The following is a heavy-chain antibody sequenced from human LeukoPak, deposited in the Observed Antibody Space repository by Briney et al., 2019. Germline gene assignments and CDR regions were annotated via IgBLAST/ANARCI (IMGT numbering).Heavy chain of an antibody. D-gene: IGHD2-15*01. Sequence: GGSLRLSCAASGFTFSSYAMSWVRQAPGKGLEWVAYIQYDGSNEQYADSVKGRFSISRDSSKNILYLQMNSLRAEDTAVYYCARDQILGYCSGGSCPPDAFDIWGQGTMVTVSS. CDR2: IQYDGSNE. CDR1: GFTFSSYA. V-gene: IGHV3-30*04. J-gene: IGHJ3*02. CDR3: ARDQILGYCSGGSCPPDAFDI.